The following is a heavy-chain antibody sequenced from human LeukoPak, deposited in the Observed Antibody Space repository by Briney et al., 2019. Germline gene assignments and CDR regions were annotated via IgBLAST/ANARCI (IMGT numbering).Heavy chain of an antibody. CDR2: IKQDGSEK. CDR1: GFTFSSYA. Sequence: QPGGSLRLSCAASGFTFSSYAMSWVRQAPGKGLEWVANIKQDGSEKYYVDSVKGRFTISRDNAKNSLYLQMNSLRAEDTAVYYCAREEYYDFWSGYYSRPVEYFQHWGQGTLVTVSS. J-gene: IGHJ1*01. V-gene: IGHV3-7*01. D-gene: IGHD3-3*01. CDR3: AREEYYDFWSGYYSRPVEYFQH.